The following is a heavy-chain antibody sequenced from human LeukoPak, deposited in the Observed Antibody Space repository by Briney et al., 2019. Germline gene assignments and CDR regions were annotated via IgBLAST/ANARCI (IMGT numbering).Heavy chain of an antibody. V-gene: IGHV3-48*01. D-gene: IGHD5-12*01. CDR2: ISSSSSTI. CDR3: ARAVATKHSWFDP. CDR1: GFTFSSYS. Sequence: GGSLRLSCAASGFTFSSYSMNWVRQAPGKGLEWVSYISSSSSTIYYADSEKGRFTISRDNAKNSLYLQMNSLRAEDTAVYYCARAVATKHSWFDPWGQGTLVTVSS. J-gene: IGHJ5*02.